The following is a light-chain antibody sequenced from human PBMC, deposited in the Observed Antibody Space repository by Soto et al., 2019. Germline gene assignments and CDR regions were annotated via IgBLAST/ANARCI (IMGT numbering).Light chain of an antibody. CDR3: CSYAGTYTGV. CDR1: SSDVGRYSY. CDR2: DVS. J-gene: IGLJ1*01. V-gene: IGLV2-11*01. Sequence: LTQPRSVSGSPGQSVSISCTGTSSDVGRYSYVSWYQQHPGKASKLMIYDVSERPSGVPDRFSGSKSGNTASLTISGLQAEDEADYYCCSYAGTYTGVFGTGTKVTVL.